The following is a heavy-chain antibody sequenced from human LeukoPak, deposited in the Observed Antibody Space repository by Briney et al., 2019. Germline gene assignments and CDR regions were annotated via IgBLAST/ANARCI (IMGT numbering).Heavy chain of an antibody. CDR3: ARVNYGSGSVGAFDI. CDR2: VFYSGST. V-gene: IGHV4-61*08. D-gene: IGHD3-10*01. CDR1: GGSISSGDYY. Sequence: SETLSLTCTVSGGSISSGDYYWSWIRQPPGKGLEWIGYVFYSGSTNYNPSLKSRVTISVDTSKNQFSLKLSSVTAADTAVYYCARVNYGSGSVGAFDIWGQGTMVTVSS. J-gene: IGHJ3*02.